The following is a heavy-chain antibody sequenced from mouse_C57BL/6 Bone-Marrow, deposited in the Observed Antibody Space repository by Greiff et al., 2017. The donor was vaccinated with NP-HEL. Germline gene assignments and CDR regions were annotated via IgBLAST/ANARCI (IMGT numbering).Heavy chain of an antibody. Sequence: QVQLQQSGAELARPGASVKLSCKASGYTFTSYGISWVKQRPGQGLEWIGEIYPRSGNTYYNEKFKGKATLTADKSSSTAYMELRSLTSEDSAVCVGAGSGGVEYAMDYWGQGTSVTVSS. D-gene: IGHD1-1*01. V-gene: IGHV1-81*01. J-gene: IGHJ4*01. CDR2: IYPRSGNT. CDR1: GYTFTSYG. CDR3: AGSGGVEYAMDY.